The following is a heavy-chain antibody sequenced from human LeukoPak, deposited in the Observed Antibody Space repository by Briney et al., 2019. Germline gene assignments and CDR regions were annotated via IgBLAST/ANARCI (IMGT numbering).Heavy chain of an antibody. Sequence: GGSLRLSCAASGFTFSSYWMHWVRQAPGKGLVWVLHINNDGSTTSYADSVKGRFTISRDNAKNTLYLQMNSLRTEDTAVYYCACYGIVPPYWGQGTLVTVSS. D-gene: IGHD2-2*01. J-gene: IGHJ4*02. CDR1: GFTFSSYW. V-gene: IGHV3-74*01. CDR3: ACYGIVPPY. CDR2: INNDGSTT.